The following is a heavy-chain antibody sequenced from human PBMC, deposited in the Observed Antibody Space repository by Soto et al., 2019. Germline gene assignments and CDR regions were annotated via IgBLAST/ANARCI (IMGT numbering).Heavy chain of an antibody. CDR1: GFTLGDHY. D-gene: IGHD3-16*01. V-gene: IGHV3-72*01. Sequence: GGSLRLSCPGSGFTLGDHYIDWVRQAPGKGLEWVGRSRDKAQGYSTNYADSVKGRFTISRDNAKNTLYLQMNSLRVEDTAVYYCARSDWFDPWGQGTLVTVSS. CDR2: SRDKAQGYST. J-gene: IGHJ5*02. CDR3: ARSDWFDP.